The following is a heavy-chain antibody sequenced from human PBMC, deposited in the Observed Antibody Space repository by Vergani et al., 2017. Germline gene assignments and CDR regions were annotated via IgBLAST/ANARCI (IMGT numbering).Heavy chain of an antibody. CDR1: GYTFTDHY. CDR2: VDPEDGET. D-gene: IGHD4-17*01. CDR3: ATPQPVTTGGMEV. V-gene: IGHV1-69-2*01. Sequence: EVQLVQSGAEVKKPGATMKISCKVSGYTFTDHYMHWVKQAPGKGLEWMGLVDPEDGETTYAEKFKGRVTIAADTSTDTAHLELSSLRSEDTAVYYCATPQPVTTGGMEVWGQGTTVIVSS. J-gene: IGHJ6*02.